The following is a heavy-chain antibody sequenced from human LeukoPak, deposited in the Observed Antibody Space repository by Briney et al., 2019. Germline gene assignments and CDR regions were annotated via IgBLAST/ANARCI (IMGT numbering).Heavy chain of an antibody. CDR3: ARGGEMIVVVITTCQFDY. J-gene: IGHJ4*02. CDR1: GGSISSSSYY. D-gene: IGHD3-22*01. CDR2: IYYSGST. Sequence: PSETLSLTCTVSGGSISSSSYYWGWIRQPPGKGLEWIGIIYYSGSTYYNRSLKSRVTISVDTSKNQFSLKLSSVTAADTAVYYCARGGEMIVVVITTCQFDYWGQGTLVTVSS. V-gene: IGHV4-39*01.